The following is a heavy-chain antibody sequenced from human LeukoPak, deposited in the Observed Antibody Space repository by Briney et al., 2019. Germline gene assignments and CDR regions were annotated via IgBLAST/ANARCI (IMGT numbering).Heavy chain of an antibody. V-gene: IGHV3-23*01. D-gene: IGHD1-1*01. CDR3: AKDLFPGTYDY. CDR1: GFTFSSYS. J-gene: IGHJ4*02. Sequence: GGSLRLSCAASGFTFSSYSMSWVRQGPGKGLEWVSAISGSGGSTYYADSVKGRFTISRDNSKNTLYLQMNSLRAEDTAVYYCAKDLFPGTYDYWGQGTLVTVSS. CDR2: ISGSGGST.